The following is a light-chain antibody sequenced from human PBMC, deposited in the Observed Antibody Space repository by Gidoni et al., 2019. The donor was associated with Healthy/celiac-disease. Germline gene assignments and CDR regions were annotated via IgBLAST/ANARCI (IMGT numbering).Light chain of an antibody. Sequence: IQMTQSPSSLSASVGDRVTITCRASQSISSYLNWYQQKPGKAPKLLIYAASSLQSGVPSRFSGSGSGTDFTLTISSLQPEDFATYYCQQSYGWTFGQGTKVEIK. J-gene: IGKJ1*01. CDR1: QSISSY. V-gene: IGKV1-39*01. CDR2: AAS. CDR3: QQSYGWT.